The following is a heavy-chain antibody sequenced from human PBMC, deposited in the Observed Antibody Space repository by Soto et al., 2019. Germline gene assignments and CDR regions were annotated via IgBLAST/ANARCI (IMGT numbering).Heavy chain of an antibody. Sequence: PGESLKISCKGSGYSFTSYWIGWVRQMPGKGLEWMGIIYPGDSDTRYSPSLQGQVTISADKSISTAYLQWSSLKASDTAMYYCARHLRYCTNCPPGGYYMDVWGKGTTVTVSS. CDR1: GYSFTSYW. V-gene: IGHV5-51*01. CDR3: ARHLRYCTNCPPGGYYMDV. CDR2: IYPGDSDT. D-gene: IGHD2-8*01. J-gene: IGHJ6*03.